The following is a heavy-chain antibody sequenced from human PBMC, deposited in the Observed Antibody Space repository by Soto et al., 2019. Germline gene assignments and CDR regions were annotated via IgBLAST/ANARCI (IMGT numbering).Heavy chain of an antibody. D-gene: IGHD3-16*01. Sequence: GGSLRLSCVASGFTFSSFSMNWVRQAPGEGLEWVSYIRSSSTIYYADSVKGRFTISRDNAKNTLYLQMNSLRDEDTAVYYCARYLGDYGYAMDVWGQGTTVTVSS. V-gene: IGHV3-48*02. CDR3: ARYLGDYGYAMDV. CDR2: IRSSSTI. J-gene: IGHJ6*02. CDR1: GFTFSSFS.